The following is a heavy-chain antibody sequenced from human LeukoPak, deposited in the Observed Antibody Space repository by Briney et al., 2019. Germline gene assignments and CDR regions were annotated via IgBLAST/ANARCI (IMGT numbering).Heavy chain of an antibody. CDR2: ISGSGGST. CDR1: GFTFSSYA. J-gene: IGHJ4*02. CDR3: AKGYDILTGYYLDY. V-gene: IGHV3-23*01. Sequence: GGSLRLSCAASGFTFSSYAMSWVRQAPGKGLEWVSAISGSGGSTYYADSVKGRFTISRDNSKNTPYLQMNSLRAEDTAVYYCAKGYDILTGYYLDYWGQGTLVTVSS. D-gene: IGHD3-9*01.